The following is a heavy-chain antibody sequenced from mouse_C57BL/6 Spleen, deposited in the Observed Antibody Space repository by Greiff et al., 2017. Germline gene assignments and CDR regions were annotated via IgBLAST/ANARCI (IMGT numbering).Heavy chain of an antibody. Sequence: EVQLQESGGGLVKPGGSLKLSCAASGFTFSSYAMSWVRQTPEKRLEWVATISDGGSYTYYPDNVKGRFTISRDNAKNNLYLQLSHLQSADAAMYYCARDVPLPWYFDVWGTGTTVTVSS. CDR1: GFTFSSYA. J-gene: IGHJ1*03. V-gene: IGHV5-4*01. CDR3: ARDVPLPWYFDV. CDR2: ISDGGSYT.